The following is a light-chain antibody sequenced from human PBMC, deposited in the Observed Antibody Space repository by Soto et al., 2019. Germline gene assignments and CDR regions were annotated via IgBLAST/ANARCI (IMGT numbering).Light chain of an antibody. CDR3: SSYTSSSIVV. J-gene: IGLJ2*01. Sequence: QSALTQPASVSGSPGQSITISCTGTNSDIGTYNYVSWYQQHPDKAPKLMIYEVSNRPSGVSNRFSGSKSGNTASLTISGLQPEDEADYYCSSYTSSSIVVFGGGTKLTVL. CDR2: EVS. V-gene: IGLV2-14*01. CDR1: NSDIGTYNY.